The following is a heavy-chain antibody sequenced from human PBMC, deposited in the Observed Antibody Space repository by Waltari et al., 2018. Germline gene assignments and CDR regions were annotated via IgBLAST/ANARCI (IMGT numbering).Heavy chain of an antibody. CDR2: INHSGRT. Sequence: QVQLQQWGAGLWKPSETLSLTCAVYGGSFSGYYWSSIRQHPGKGLEWIGEINHSGRTNYNPSLKSRVTISVDTSKNQFSLKLSAVTAADTAVYYCARVDLMTAVAGTGGDYWGQGTLVTVSS. D-gene: IGHD6-19*01. CDR1: GGSFSGYY. CDR3: ARVDLMTAVAGTGGDY. J-gene: IGHJ4*02. V-gene: IGHV4-34*01.